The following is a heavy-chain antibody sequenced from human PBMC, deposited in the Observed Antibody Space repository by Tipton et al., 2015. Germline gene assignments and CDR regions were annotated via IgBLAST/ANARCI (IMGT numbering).Heavy chain of an antibody. V-gene: IGHV4-59*11. Sequence: TLSLTCTVSGGSISSHYWSWIRQLPGKGLEWIGYIHYSGSTNYNPSLKSRVTISEDTSKNQFSLNLTSVTAADSAVYYCARKPSGPGDYYYYGMDVWGQGTTVTVSS. CDR2: IHYSGST. D-gene: IGHD6-19*01. CDR1: GGSISSHY. J-gene: IGHJ6*02. CDR3: ARKPSGPGDYYYYGMDV.